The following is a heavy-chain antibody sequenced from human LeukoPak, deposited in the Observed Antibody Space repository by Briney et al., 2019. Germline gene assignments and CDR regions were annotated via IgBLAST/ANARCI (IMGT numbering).Heavy chain of an antibody. Sequence: RTGGSLRLSCAASGFTFSDYYMSWIRQAPGKGLEWVSYISSSGSTIYYADSVKGRFTISRDNAKYSLYLQMNSLRAEDTAVYYCARGEGYYDSSGYYDYWGQGTLVTVSS. D-gene: IGHD3-22*01. CDR1: GFTFSDYY. CDR3: ARGEGYYDSSGYYDY. CDR2: ISSSGSTI. J-gene: IGHJ4*02. V-gene: IGHV3-11*04.